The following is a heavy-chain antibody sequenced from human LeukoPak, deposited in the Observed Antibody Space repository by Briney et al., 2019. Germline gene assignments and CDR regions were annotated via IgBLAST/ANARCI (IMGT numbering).Heavy chain of an antibody. CDR3: ARHEGGQWLVQYCFDY. Sequence: GESLKISCQGSGYSFTSYWIGWVRQMPGKGLEWMGIIYPGDSDTRYSPSFQGQVTISADKSISTAYLQWSSLKASDTAMYYCARHEGGQWLVQYCFDYWGQGTLVTVSS. D-gene: IGHD6-19*01. J-gene: IGHJ4*02. CDR1: GYSFTSYW. V-gene: IGHV5-51*01. CDR2: IYPGDSDT.